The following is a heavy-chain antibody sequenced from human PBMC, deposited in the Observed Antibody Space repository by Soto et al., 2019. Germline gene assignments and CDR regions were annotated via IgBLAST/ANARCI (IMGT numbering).Heavy chain of an antibody. Sequence: ASVKVSCKASGYTFTSYGISWVRQAPGQGLEWMGWISAYNGNTNYAQKLQGRVTMTTDTSTSTAYMELRSLRSDDTAVNYCARDQGNSSSSGYYCYGMGVWGQGTTITVSS. CDR3: ARDQGNSSSSGYYCYGMGV. J-gene: IGHJ6*02. V-gene: IGHV1-18*01. D-gene: IGHD6-6*01. CDR2: ISAYNGNT. CDR1: GYTFTSYG.